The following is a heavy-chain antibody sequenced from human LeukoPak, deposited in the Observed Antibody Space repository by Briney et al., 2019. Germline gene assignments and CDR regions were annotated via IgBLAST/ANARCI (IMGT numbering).Heavy chain of an antibody. D-gene: IGHD3-9*01. CDR2: ISGSGGST. Sequence: GGSLRLSCAASGFTFSNYAMSWVRQAPGKGLECVSAISGSGGSTYYADSVKGRFTISRDNSKNTLYLQMNSLRAEDTAVYYCAKGRYYDILTGYFYFDYWGQGTLVTVSS. CDR3: AKGRYYDILTGYFYFDY. CDR1: GFTFSNYA. J-gene: IGHJ4*02. V-gene: IGHV3-23*01.